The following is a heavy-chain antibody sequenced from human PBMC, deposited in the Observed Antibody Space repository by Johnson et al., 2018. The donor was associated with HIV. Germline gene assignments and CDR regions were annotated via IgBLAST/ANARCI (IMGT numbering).Heavy chain of an antibody. D-gene: IGHD5-24*01. V-gene: IGHV3-66*01. CDR2: FFSGGTT. J-gene: IGHJ3*02. CDR1: GFTFSSNY. CDR3: ARACRDGYTCDAFDI. Sequence: VQLVESGGGLVKPGGSLRLSCAASGFTFSSNYMSWVRQAPGKGLEWVSVFFSGGTTYYADSVNGRFTISRDNSKNTLLLQMNSLRADDTALYYCARACRDGYTCDAFDIWGQGTMVTVSS.